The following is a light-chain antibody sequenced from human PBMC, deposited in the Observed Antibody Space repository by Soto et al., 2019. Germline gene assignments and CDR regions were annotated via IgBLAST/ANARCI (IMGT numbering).Light chain of an antibody. V-gene: IGKV3-20*01. CDR2: GAS. CDR1: QSVSSSY. CDR3: QQYGSSPWT. Sequence: EIVLTQSPGTLSLSPGERATLSCRASQSVSSSYSAWYQQKPGQAPRLLIYGASSRATGIPDRFSGSGSGTDFTLTISRLEPEDFAAYYCQQYGSSPWTFGQGTKVDIK. J-gene: IGKJ1*01.